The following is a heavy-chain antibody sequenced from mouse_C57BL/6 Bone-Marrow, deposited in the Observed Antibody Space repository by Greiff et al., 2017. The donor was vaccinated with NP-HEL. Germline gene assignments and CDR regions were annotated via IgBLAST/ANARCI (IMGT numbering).Heavy chain of an antibody. CDR2: ISGGGGNT. D-gene: IGHD2-4*01. CDR3: ARYDYDGGYAMDY. V-gene: IGHV5-9*01. CDR1: GFTFSSYT. J-gene: IGHJ4*01. Sequence: EVKVVESGGGLVKPGGSLKLSCAASGFTFSSYTMSWVRQTPEKRLEWVATISGGGGNTYYPDSVKGRFTISRDNAKNTLYLQMSSLRSEDTALYYCARYDYDGGYAMDYWGRGTSVTVSS.